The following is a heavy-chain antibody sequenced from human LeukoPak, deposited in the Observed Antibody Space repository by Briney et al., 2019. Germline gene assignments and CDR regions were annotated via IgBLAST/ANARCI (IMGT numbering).Heavy chain of an antibody. V-gene: IGHV1-2*02. CDR3: ARADKLGPTDY. CDR1: GYTFTGYY. CDR2: INPNSGGT. J-gene: IGHJ4*02. D-gene: IGHD7-27*01. Sequence: ASVKISCKASGYTFTGYYMHWVRQAPGQGLEWMGWINPNSGGTNYAQKFQGRVTMARDTSISTAYMELSRLRSDDTAVYYCARADKLGPTDYWGQGTLVTVSS.